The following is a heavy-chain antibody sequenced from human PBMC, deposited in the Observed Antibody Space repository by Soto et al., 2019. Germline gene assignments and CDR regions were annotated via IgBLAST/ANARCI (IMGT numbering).Heavy chain of an antibody. CDR1: GYTFTSYA. V-gene: IGHV1-3*01. D-gene: IGHD3-10*01. Sequence: ASVKVSCKASGYTFTSYAMHWVRQAPGQRLEWMGWINAGNGNTKYSQKFQGRVTITRDTSASTAYMELSSLRSEDTAVYYCARNFLWFGEYGMDVWGQGTTVTVS. CDR2: INAGNGNT. CDR3: ARNFLWFGEYGMDV. J-gene: IGHJ6*02.